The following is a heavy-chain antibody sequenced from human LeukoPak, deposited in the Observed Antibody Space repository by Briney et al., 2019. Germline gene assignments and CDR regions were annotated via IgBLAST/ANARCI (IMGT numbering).Heavy chain of an antibody. CDR2: IYHSGSGST. Sequence: SETLSLTCTVSGGSISSGGHSWSWIRQPPGKGLEWIGYIYHSGSGSTYYNPSLKSRVTISVDTSKNQFSLKLSSVTAADTAVYYCARLIMVYYDSSGYYDYWGQGTLVTVSS. D-gene: IGHD3-22*01. CDR3: ARLIMVYYDSSGYYDY. V-gene: IGHV4-30-2*03. J-gene: IGHJ4*02. CDR1: GGSISSGGHS.